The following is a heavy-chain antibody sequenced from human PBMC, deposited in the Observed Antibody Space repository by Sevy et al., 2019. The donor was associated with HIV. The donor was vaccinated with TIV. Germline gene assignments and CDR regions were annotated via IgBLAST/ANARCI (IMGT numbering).Heavy chain of an antibody. CDR2: IRNRPNTYTT. Sequence: GGSLRLSCAASGFTFSDHYVDWVRQAPGKGLEWVGRIRNRPNTYTTEYAASVEGRFTISRDDSKNSLYLQMNSLKTEDSAVYYCVRGPNCGVGGCQPISPYCLDVWGKGATVTVSS. CDR3: VRGPNCGVGGCQPISPYCLDV. CDR1: GFTFSDHY. D-gene: IGHD2-21*01. J-gene: IGHJ6*03. V-gene: IGHV3-72*01.